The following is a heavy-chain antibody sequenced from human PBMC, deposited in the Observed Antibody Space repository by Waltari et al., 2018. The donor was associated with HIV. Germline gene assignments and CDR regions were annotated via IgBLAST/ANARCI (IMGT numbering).Heavy chain of an antibody. Sequence: EVQVVESGGGLVQPGGSLRLSCAASGFTVSDNYMSWVRLAPGKGMEGVSVFYRGGSTYYAESVQGRFTISRDNSKNTVSLQMNSLRVEDTAVYYCARGGAMVRGIYYYYYGMDVWGRGTTVTVSS. CDR3: ARGGAMVRGIYYYYYGMDV. CDR2: FYRGGST. J-gene: IGHJ6*02. CDR1: GFTVSDNY. V-gene: IGHV3-66*01. D-gene: IGHD3-10*01.